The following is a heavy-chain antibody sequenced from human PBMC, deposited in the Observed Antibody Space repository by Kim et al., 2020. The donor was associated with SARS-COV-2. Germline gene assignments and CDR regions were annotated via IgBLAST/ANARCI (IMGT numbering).Heavy chain of an antibody. CDR3: ARGGRFYGSGSYFGY. J-gene: IGHJ4*02. Sequence: PSLKSRVTISVDTSKNQFSLKLSSVTAADTAVYYCARGGRFYGSGSYFGYWGQGTLVTVSS. V-gene: IGHV4-34*01. D-gene: IGHD3-10*01.